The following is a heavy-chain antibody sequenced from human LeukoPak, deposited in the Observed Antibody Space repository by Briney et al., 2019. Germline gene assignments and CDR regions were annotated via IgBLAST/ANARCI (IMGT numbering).Heavy chain of an antibody. Sequence: GGSLRLSCAASGFTFRNYVIHWVRQSPGKGLEWVAVTSSDLNVKLYADSVKGRFTISRDNSRSTLYLQMNSLRPEDTAIYYCAREGYYGSGSPPSLYFDYWGQGTLVTVSS. J-gene: IGHJ4*02. CDR2: TSSDLNVK. CDR3: AREGYYGSGSPPSLYFDY. CDR1: GFTFRNYV. V-gene: IGHV3-30-3*01. D-gene: IGHD3-10*01.